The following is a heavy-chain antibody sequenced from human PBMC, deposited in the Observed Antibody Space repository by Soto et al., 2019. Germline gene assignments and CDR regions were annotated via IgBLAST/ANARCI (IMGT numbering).Heavy chain of an antibody. V-gene: IGHV4-61*08. Sequence: PSETLSLTCTASGAALSSGGYFYTWVRQPPGKGLEWLGYIYYSGGTNYNPSLKSRVTISLDKSKSQFSLRLISVTAADTAVYYGTREQSDDNYFDPWGKGTLVTVSS. J-gene: IGHJ5*02. D-gene: IGHD6-19*01. CDR3: TREQSDDNYFDP. CDR2: IYYSGGT. CDR1: GAALSSGGYF.